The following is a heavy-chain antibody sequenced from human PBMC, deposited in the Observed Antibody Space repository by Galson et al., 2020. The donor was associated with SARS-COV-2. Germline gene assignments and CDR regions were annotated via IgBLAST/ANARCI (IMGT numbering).Heavy chain of an antibody. CDR3: ARFSYRSGYPSFDY. CDR2: NT. V-gene: IGHV1-18*01. D-gene: IGHD3-22*01. J-gene: IGHJ4*02. CDR1: GYTFTSNG. Sequence: ASVKVSCKASGYTFTSNGISWMRQAPGQGLEWMGWNTNYAQKFQGIVTMTTDTSTTTDYMELRGLRSDDTAVYYCARFSYRSGYPSFDYWGQGTLVTVSS.